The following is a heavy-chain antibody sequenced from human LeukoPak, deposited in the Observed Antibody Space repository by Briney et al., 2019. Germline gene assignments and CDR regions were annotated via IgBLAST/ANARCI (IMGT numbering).Heavy chain of an antibody. CDR2: INTNTGNP. J-gene: IGHJ4*02. D-gene: IGHD1-26*01. V-gene: IGHV7-4-1*02. CDR1: GYTSTSYA. Sequence: ASVKVSCKASGYTSTSYAMNWVRQAPGQGLEWMGWINTNTGNPTYAQGFTGRFVFSLDTSVSTAYLQISSLKAEDTAVYYCARVGATADGDYYFDYWGQGTLVTVSS. CDR3: ARVGATADGDYYFDY.